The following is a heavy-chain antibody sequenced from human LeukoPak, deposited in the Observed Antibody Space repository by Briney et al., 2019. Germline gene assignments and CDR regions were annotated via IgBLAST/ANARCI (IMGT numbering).Heavy chain of an antibody. CDR2: INPSGGST. CDR3: AKLSLAALSINPYYFDY. D-gene: IGHD6-13*01. V-gene: IGHV1-46*01. Sequence: ASVKVSCKASGYTFTSYYMHWVRQAPGQGLEWMGIINPSGGSTSYAQKFQGRVTMTRDTSTSTVYMELSSLRSEDTAVYYCAKLSLAALSINPYYFDYWGQGTLVTVSS. CDR1: GYTFTSYY. J-gene: IGHJ4*02.